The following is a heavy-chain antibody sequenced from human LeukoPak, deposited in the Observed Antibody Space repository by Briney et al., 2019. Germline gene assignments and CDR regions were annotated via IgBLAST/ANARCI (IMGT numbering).Heavy chain of an antibody. CDR3: ARTSSSGLVGGYYFDY. V-gene: IGHV4-59*08. CDR1: GGSISSYY. J-gene: IGHJ4*02. D-gene: IGHD6-19*01. CDR2: IDDSGST. Sequence: SETLSLTCTVSGGSISSYYWSWIRQPPGKGLEWIGYIDDSGSTNYNPSLESRVTISVDTSKNQFSLKLSSVTAADTAVYYCARTSSSGLVGGYYFDYWGQGTLVTVSS.